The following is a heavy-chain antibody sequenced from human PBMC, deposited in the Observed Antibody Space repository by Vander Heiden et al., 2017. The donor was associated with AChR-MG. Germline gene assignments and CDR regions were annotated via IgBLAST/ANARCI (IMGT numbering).Heavy chain of an antibody. J-gene: IGHJ6*02. CDR2: IIPIFGTA. CDR1: GGTFSSNA. Sequence: HVQLVQSGAEVKKPGSSVKSSCKASGGTFSSNAITGGRQAPGQGLEWIGGIIPIFGTANYAQKFQGRVTITADESTSTAYMELSSLRSEDTAVYYCARGGNKRYFDWLYYYYGMDVWGQGTTVTVSS. V-gene: IGHV1-69*01. CDR3: ARGGNKRYFDWLYYYYGMDV. D-gene: IGHD3-9*01.